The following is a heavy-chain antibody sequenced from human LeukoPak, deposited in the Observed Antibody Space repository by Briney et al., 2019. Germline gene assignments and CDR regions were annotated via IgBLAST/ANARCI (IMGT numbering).Heavy chain of an antibody. Sequence: PGGSLRLSCAASGFTFSSYSMNWVRQAPGKGLEWATYISSSSSTIYYADSVKGRFTISRDNSKNALYLQMNRLRAEDTAVYYCAKDRTTGYDGLVDYWGQGTLVTVSS. CDR1: GFTFSSYS. D-gene: IGHD5-12*01. J-gene: IGHJ4*02. CDR2: ISSSSSTI. CDR3: AKDRTTGYDGLVDY. V-gene: IGHV3-48*01.